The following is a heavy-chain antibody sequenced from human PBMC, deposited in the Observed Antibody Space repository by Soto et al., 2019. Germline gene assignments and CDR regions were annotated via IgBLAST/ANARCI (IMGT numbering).Heavy chain of an antibody. D-gene: IGHD2-2*01. CDR2: VYYSGSS. CDR1: GDSISGGASF. J-gene: IGHJ5*02. V-gene: IGHV4-31*03. Sequence: TLSLTCTVSGDSISGGASFWSWIRQPPGKGLEWIANVYYSGSSYYNPSLKSRLTISVDTTKNQFSLQLKSMTAADTAVYYCAKLSCTSSNCYFPGWLDPWGQGTMVTVSS. CDR3: AKLSCTSSNCYFPGWLDP.